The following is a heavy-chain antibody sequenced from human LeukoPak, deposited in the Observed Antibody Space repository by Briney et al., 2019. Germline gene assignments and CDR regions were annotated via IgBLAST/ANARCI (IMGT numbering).Heavy chain of an antibody. D-gene: IGHD3-10*01. CDR1: GGTFSSYA. V-gene: IGHV3-30*04. J-gene: IGHJ4*02. Sequence: SCKASGGTFSSYAISWVRQAPGKGLEWLAVISYDGSNKYYADSVKGRFTISRDNSKNTLYVQMNSLRPDDTAVYYCARVVRGFYFDYWGQGALVTVSS. CDR3: ARVVRGFYFDY. CDR2: ISYDGSNK.